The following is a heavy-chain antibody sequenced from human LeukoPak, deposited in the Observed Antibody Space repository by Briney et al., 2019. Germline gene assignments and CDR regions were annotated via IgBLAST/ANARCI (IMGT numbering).Heavy chain of an antibody. D-gene: IGHD5-24*01. CDR1: GFSFSTYW. V-gene: IGHV3-7*04. CDR2: IKQDGSKK. Sequence: GGSLRLSCAASGFSFSTYWMTWVRQAPGKGLEWVANIKQDGSKKSYVDSVKGRFTISRDNAKNSLYLQMNSLRAEDTAIYYCTRVGYIDEGIDYWGQGTLVTVSS. CDR3: TRVGYIDEGIDY. J-gene: IGHJ4*02.